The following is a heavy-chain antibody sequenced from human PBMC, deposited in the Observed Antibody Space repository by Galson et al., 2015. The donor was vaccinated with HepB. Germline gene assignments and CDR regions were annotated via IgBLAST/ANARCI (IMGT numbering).Heavy chain of an antibody. CDR2: ISSSSSYI. CDR1: GFTFSSYS. J-gene: IGHJ3*02. D-gene: IGHD2-15*01. CDR3: ARDAGGYCSGGSCYSGDAFDI. V-gene: IGHV3-21*01. Sequence: SLRLSCAASGFTFSSYSMNWVRQAPGKGLEWVSSISSSSSYIYYADSVKGRFTISRDNAKNSLYLQMNSLRAEDTAVYYCARDAGGYCSGGSCYSGDAFDIWGQGTMVTVSS.